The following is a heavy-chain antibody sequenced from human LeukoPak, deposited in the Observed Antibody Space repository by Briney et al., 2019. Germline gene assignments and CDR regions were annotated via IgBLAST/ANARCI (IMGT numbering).Heavy chain of an antibody. CDR2: ISAYNGNT. D-gene: IGHD3-22*01. CDR1: GYTFTSYY. Sequence: GASVKVSCKASGYTFTSYYMHWVRQAPGQGLEWMGWISAYNGNTNYAQKLQGRVTMTTDTSTSTAYMELRSLRSDDTAVYYCARMASRVHTMIVVVDLNFDYWGQGTLVTVSS. CDR3: ARMASRVHTMIVVVDLNFDY. V-gene: IGHV1-18*04. J-gene: IGHJ4*02.